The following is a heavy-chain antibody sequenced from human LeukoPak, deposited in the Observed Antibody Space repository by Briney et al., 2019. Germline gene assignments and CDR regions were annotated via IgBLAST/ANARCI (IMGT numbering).Heavy chain of an antibody. CDR2: INHSGST. D-gene: IGHD6-13*01. V-gene: IGHV4-34*01. J-gene: IGHJ5*02. CDR1: GGSVSNYY. CDR3: ARGVASTGIGWFDP. Sequence: SETLSLTCTVSGGSVSNYYWSWIRQPPGKGLEWIGEINHSGSTNYNPSLKSRVTISVDTSKNQFSLNLSSVTAADTAVYYCARGVASTGIGWFDPWGQGTLVTVSS.